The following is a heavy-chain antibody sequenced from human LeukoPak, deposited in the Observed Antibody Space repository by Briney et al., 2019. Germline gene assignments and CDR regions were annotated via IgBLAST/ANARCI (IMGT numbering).Heavy chain of an antibody. V-gene: IGHV1-24*01. CDR3: ATDGRGGSGSYSRGYYYYMDI. Sequence: ASVKVSCKVSGYTLTELSMHWVRQAPGKGPEWMGGFDPEDCETIYAQKIQGSVTMTEDTSTDTAYMELSRLSSEDTAVYSCATDGRGGSGSYSRGYYYYMDIWGKGTTVTVSS. CDR2: FDPEDCET. J-gene: IGHJ6*03. D-gene: IGHD3-10*01. CDR1: GYTLTELS.